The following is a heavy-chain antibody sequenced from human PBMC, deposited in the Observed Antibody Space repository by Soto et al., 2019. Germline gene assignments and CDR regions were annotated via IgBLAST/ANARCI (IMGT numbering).Heavy chain of an antibody. CDR1: GFTFNNYA. CDR3: ARAYSGSHPLDF. Sequence: GSLRLSCAASGFTFNNYAMNRVRQAPGRGLEWVSAISGSGSSTYYADSVKGRFTISRDNSKATLYLQMSSLRAEDTAIYYCARAYSGSHPLDFWGQGTLVTVSS. J-gene: IGHJ4*02. V-gene: IGHV3-23*01. CDR2: ISGSGSST. D-gene: IGHD6-6*01.